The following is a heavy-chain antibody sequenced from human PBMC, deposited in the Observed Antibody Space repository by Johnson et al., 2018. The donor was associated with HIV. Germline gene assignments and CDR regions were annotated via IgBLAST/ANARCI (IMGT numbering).Heavy chain of an antibody. CDR2: ISWDGGST. D-gene: IGHD1-26*01. Sequence: VQLVESGGVVVQPGGSLRLSCAASGFTFDDYTMHWVRQAPGKGLEWVSLISWDGGSTYYADSVKGRFTISRDNSKNSLYLQMNSLRTEDTALYYCAKDMGGYSGGYGNYDAFDIWGQGTMVTVSS. CDR1: GFTFDDYT. V-gene: IGHV3-43*01. J-gene: IGHJ3*02. CDR3: AKDMGGYSGGYGNYDAFDI.